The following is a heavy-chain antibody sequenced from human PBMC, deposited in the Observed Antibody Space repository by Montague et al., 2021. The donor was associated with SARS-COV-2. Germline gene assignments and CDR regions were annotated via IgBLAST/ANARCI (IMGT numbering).Heavy chain of an antibody. D-gene: IGHD1-26*01. J-gene: IGHJ4*02. CDR3: VEIVGAADY. CDR1: CRSIQAQICC. V-gene: IGHV4-39*01. Sequence: SETLSLTCSILCRSIQAQICCAHVFRQVTTGGLMPIWAFYYSGSTHYNPSLKSRVTISVYTSRNQFSLKLSSVTAADTAVYYCVEIVGAADYWGQGTLATVSS. CDR2: FYYSGST.